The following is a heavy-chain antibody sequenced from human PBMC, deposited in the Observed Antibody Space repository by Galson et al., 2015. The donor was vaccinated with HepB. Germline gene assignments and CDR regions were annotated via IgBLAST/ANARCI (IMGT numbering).Heavy chain of an antibody. J-gene: IGHJ6*03. CDR2: ISSSSSSK. CDR1: GFTFSSYS. CDR3: ARVEWELGGVYYMDV. Sequence: SLRLYCAASGFTFSSYSMSWVRQAPGKGLEWVSYISSSSSSKYFADCVKGRFSISRDNAKNSLYLQVRSLRAEDTAVYYCARVEWELGGVYYMDVWGKGTTVTVSS. D-gene: IGHD1-26*01. V-gene: IGHV3-48*04.